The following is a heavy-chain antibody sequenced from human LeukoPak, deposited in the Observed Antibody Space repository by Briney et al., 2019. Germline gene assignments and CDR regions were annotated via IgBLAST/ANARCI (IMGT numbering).Heavy chain of an antibody. Sequence: ASVKVSCKASGYTFTGYYMHWVRQAPGQGLEWMGWINPNSGGTNYAQKFQGRVTMTRDTSISTAYMELSRLRSDDTAVYYCARSAAAGYYYYYYYMDVWGKGTTVTASS. CDR2: INPNSGGT. CDR3: ARSAAAGYYYYYYYMDV. D-gene: IGHD6-13*01. J-gene: IGHJ6*03. V-gene: IGHV1-2*02. CDR1: GYTFTGYY.